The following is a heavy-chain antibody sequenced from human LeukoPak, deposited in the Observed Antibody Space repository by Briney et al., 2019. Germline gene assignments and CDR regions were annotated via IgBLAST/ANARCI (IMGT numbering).Heavy chain of an antibody. CDR1: GFTFSDYY. D-gene: IGHD4-17*01. CDR2: ISSSSSYI. V-gene: IGHV3-11*06. Sequence: GGSLRLSCAASGFTFSDYYMSWIRQAPGKGLEWVSSISSSSSYIYYADSVKGRFTISRDNAKNSLYLQMNSLRAEDTAVYYCARAPTDDYGDSFDYWGQGTLVTVSS. CDR3: ARAPTDDYGDSFDY. J-gene: IGHJ4*02.